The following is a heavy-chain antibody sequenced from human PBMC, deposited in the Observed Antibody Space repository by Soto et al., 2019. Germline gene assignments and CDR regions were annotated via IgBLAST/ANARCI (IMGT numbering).Heavy chain of an antibody. CDR3: ARDSGAKLSSS. D-gene: IGHD6-13*01. Sequence: GASVKVSCKASGGTFSSYRINWVRQAPGQGLEWVGGIVPIYRTADYAKKFQGRVTITADESARTAYLEVRSLKSQDTAVYYCARDSGAKLSSSWGQGTLVTVSS. CDR2: IVPIYRTA. CDR1: GGTFSSYR. J-gene: IGHJ4*02. V-gene: IGHV1-69*13.